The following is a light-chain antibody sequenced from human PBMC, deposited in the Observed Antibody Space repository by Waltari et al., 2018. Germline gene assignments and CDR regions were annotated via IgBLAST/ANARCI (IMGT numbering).Light chain of an antibody. V-gene: IGLV2-14*03. J-gene: IGLJ2*01. CDR1: SSDVGGYNY. CDR3: SSYTSTSAIV. CDR2: DVT. Sequence: QSALTQPASVSGSPGQSITISCTGTSSDVGGYNYVSWYQHHPGKAPKLMIFDVTRWPSGVSTRFSGSKSGNTASLTISGLQAEDEADYYCSSYTSTSAIVFGGGTKVTVL.